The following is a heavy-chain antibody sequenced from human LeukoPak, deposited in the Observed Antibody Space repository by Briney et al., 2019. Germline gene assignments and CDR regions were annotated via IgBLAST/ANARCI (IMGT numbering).Heavy chain of an antibody. CDR1: GYTFTSYG. J-gene: IGHJ4*02. CDR3: AREVVKMAVGATTGYYFDY. CDR2: ISAYNGNT. V-gene: IGHV1-18*01. D-gene: IGHD1-26*01. Sequence: ASVKVSCKASGYTFTSYGISWVRQAPGQGLEWMGWISAYNGNTNYAQKLQGRVTMTTDTSTSTAYMELRSLRSDDTAVYYCAREVVKMAVGATTGYYFDYWGQGTLLTVSS.